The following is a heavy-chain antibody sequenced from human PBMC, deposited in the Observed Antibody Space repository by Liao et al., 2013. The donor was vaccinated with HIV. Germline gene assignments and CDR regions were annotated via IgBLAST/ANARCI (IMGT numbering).Heavy chain of an antibody. Sequence: QVQLQESGPGLVKPSETLSLTCTVSGGSISSYYWSWIRQPAGKGLEWIGRIYTSGSTNYNPSLKSRVTMSVDTSKNQFSLKLSSVTAADTAVYYCARGDYYDSSGYLYYFDYWGQGTLVTVSS. CDR1: GGSISSYY. CDR3: ARGDYYDSSGYLYYFDY. J-gene: IGHJ4*02. D-gene: IGHD3-22*01. CDR2: IYTSGST. V-gene: IGHV4-4*07.